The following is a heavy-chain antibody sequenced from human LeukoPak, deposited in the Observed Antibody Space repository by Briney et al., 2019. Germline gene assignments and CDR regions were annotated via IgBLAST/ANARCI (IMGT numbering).Heavy chain of an antibody. CDR1: GFTFSMSS. CDR2: ISFDGANK. CDR3: ARGRAGIAAAGFDY. D-gene: IGHD6-13*01. J-gene: IGHJ4*02. Sequence: PGRSLRLSCATSGFTFSMSSMHWVRLAPGEGLEWLAGISFDGANKFSGDSVKGRFSISRDNSKNTLYLQMNSLRLDDTAVYFCARGRAGIAAAGFDYWGQGTLVTVSS. V-gene: IGHV3-30*04.